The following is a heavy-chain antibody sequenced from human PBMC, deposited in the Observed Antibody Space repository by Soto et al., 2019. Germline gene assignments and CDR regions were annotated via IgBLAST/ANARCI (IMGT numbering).Heavy chain of an antibody. D-gene: IGHD6-13*01. CDR2: IYYSGST. CDR3: ARPDSSSWHPPI. CDR1: GGSISSSSYY. V-gene: IGHV4-39*01. J-gene: IGHJ3*02. Sequence: QLQLQESGPGLVKPSETLSLTCTVSGGSISSSSYYWGWIRQPPGKGLEWIGSIYYSGSTYYNPSLKSRVTISVDTSKNQFSLKLSSVTAADTAVYYCARPDSSSWHPPIWGQGTMVTVSS.